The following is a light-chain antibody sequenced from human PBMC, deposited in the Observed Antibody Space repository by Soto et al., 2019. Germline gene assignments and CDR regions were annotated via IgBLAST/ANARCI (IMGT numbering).Light chain of an antibody. Sequence: DIQLTQSPSLLSASVGDRVTITCRASQDISDYLAWYQQRPGKAPKXMIYAASTLQSGVPSRFSGSGSGTEFTLTISSLQPEDVGTYYCLQHNSYPITFGQGTRLEIK. J-gene: IGKJ5*01. CDR2: AAS. CDR3: LQHNSYPIT. V-gene: IGKV1-9*01. CDR1: QDISDY.